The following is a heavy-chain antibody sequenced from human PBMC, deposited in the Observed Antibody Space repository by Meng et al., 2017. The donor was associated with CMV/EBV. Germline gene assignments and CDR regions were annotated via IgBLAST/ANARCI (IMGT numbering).Heavy chain of an antibody. V-gene: IGHV1-46*01. CDR2: INPSGGST. Sequence: SGYTFTSYNMHWVRQAPGQGLEWMGIINPSGGSTSYAQKFQGRVTMTRETSTSTVYMELSSLRSEDTAVYYCARGPSIVVVHNWFDPWGHGTLVTVSS. CDR1: GYTFTSYN. J-gene: IGHJ5*02. CDR3: ARGPSIVVVHNWFDP. D-gene: IGHD2-2*01.